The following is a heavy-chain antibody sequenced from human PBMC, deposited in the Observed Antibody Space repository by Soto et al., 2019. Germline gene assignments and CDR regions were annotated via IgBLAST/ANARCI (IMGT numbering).Heavy chain of an antibody. CDR1: TDSFTSCF. CDR2: ISPSDDST. Sequence: QAHLEQSGAEVKKPGASVRLSCRASTDSFTSCFIHWVRQAPGQGLEWMGMISPSDDSTNYAENFQGRVTMTRDTSTETLYMEVTSSRPEATAVYYCGRNKSEFVDLWGQGTTVFVSS. J-gene: IGHJ6*02. V-gene: IGHV1-46*03. CDR3: GRNKSEFVDL.